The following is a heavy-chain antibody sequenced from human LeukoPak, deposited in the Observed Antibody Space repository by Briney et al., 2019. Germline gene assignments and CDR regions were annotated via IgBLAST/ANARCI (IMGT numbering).Heavy chain of an antibody. V-gene: IGHV4-39*07. J-gene: IGHJ4*02. CDR1: SGSISSSTYY. CDR2: IYYSGST. Sequence: NSSETLSLTCTVASGSISSSTYYWGWIRQPPGKGLEWIGSIYYSGSTYYNPSLKSRVTISVVTSKNQFSLKLSSVTAADTAVYYCARVRSITIFGVVPIRYFDYWGQGTLVTVSS. D-gene: IGHD3-3*01. CDR3: ARVRSITIFGVVPIRYFDY.